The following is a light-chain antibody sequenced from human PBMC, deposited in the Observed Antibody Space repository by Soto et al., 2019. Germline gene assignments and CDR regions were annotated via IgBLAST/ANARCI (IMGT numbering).Light chain of an antibody. CDR1: QDIRND. J-gene: IGKJ1*01. Sequence: ATQMTQSPSSLSASLGERVTMTCRASQDIRNDLAWYQQKPGQAPHLLIFAAFNLQSGVPSRFSGGGSGTHFTLTISRLEPEDFAVYYCQQYGSSPETFGQGTKVDIK. V-gene: IGKV1-6*01. CDR2: AAF. CDR3: QQYGSSPET.